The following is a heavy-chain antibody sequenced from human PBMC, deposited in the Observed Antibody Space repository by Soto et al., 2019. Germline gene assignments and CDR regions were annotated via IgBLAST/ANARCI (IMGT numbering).Heavy chain of an antibody. V-gene: IGHV4-61*01. CDR2: IYFTGST. CDR1: GGAVSSGTYY. J-gene: IGHJ5*02. Sequence: SETLSLTCSVSGGAVSSGTYYWSWMRQPPGKGLEWIGHIYFTGSTNYNPSLKSRVTMSLDTSRNQFSLKLSSVTAADTAVYYCTRGPPRVQWFDPWGLGTLVTVSS. CDR3: TRGPPRVQWFDP.